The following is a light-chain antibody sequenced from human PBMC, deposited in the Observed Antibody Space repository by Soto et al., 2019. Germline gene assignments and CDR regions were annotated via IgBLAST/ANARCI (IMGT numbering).Light chain of an antibody. Sequence: DIQMTQSPSTLSASVGDRVTITCRASQSISSWLAWYQQKPGKAPKLLIYNASSLESGVPSMFSGSGSGTEFTLTISSLQPDDFATYYCQQYNSYPYTFGQWTKLEIK. J-gene: IGKJ2*01. V-gene: IGKV1-5*03. CDR3: QQYNSYPYT. CDR2: NAS. CDR1: QSISSW.